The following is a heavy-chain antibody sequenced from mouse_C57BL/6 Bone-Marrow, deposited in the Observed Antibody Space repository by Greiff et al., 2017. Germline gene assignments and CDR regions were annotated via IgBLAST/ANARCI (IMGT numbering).Heavy chain of an antibody. CDR2: ILPGSGST. Sequence: VQLQQSGPELVKPGASVKISCKASGYSFTSYYIHWVKQRPGQGLEWIGEILPGSGSTNYNEKFKGKATFTADTSSNTAYMQLSSLTTEDSAIYYCARNWDLDYWGQGTTLTVSS. CDR3: ARNWDLDY. V-gene: IGHV1-66*01. CDR1: GYSFTSYY. D-gene: IGHD4-1*01. J-gene: IGHJ2*01.